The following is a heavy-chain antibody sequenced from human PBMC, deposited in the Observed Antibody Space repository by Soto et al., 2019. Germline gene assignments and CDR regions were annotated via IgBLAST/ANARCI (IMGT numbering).Heavy chain of an antibody. V-gene: IGHV3-33*01. CDR2: MWYDGSNE. CDR3: ARAPNRYSGTYYFDE. Sequence: GGSLRLSSVGFGLSFSNYGMHWVRQAPGKGLEWVAVMWYDGSNEHYAESVKGRFSISRDNSKNTLYLQMNSLRAEDTAVYYCARAPNRYSGTYYFDEWGQGTLVTVSS. D-gene: IGHD1-26*01. CDR1: GLSFSNYG. J-gene: IGHJ4*02.